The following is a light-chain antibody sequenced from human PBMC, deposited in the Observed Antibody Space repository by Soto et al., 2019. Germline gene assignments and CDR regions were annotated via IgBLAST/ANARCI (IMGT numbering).Light chain of an antibody. Sequence: DIVMTQSPDSLAVSLGERATINCKSSQSVLYSSNNKNYLAWYQQKPGQPPKLLIYWASTRESGVPDRFSGSGSGTDFTLTISGLQSEDFAVYYCQQYNSWPITFGQGTRL. CDR3: QQYNSWPIT. CDR2: WAS. V-gene: IGKV4-1*01. J-gene: IGKJ5*01. CDR1: QSVLYSSNNKNY.